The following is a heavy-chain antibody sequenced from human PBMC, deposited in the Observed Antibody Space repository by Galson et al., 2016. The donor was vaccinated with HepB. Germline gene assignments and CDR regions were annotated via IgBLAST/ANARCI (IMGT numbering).Heavy chain of an antibody. V-gene: IGHV3-23*01. CDR2: ISGSGGST. CDR3: ANLASLRGSSGWYDRFFEF. D-gene: IGHD6-13*01. Sequence: SLRLSCAASRFTFRSFDMSWVRQPPGKGLEWLSSISGSGGSTYYAAYVKGRFTISRDNSKNTLFLQMNSLRAEDTAVYYCANLASLRGSSGWYDRFFEFWGQGTLVTVSS. CDR1: RFTFRSFD. J-gene: IGHJ4*02.